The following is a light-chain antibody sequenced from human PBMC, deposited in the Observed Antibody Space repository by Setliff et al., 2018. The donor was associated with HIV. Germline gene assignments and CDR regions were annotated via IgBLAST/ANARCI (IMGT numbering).Light chain of an antibody. V-gene: IGLV2-14*03. CDR2: DVT. J-gene: IGLJ1*01. CDR3: SSYTSSGTYV. Sequence: QSALAQPRSVSGSPGQSITISCTGSSSDVGVHNYFSWYQQHPGKAPKLIIYDVTNLPSGVSDRFSGSKSVNTASLTISGLLAEDEADYYCSSYTSSGTYVFGTGTKVTVL. CDR1: SSDVGVHNY.